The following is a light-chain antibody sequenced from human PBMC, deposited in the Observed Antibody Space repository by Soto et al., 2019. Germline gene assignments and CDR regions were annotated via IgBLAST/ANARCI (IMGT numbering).Light chain of an antibody. CDR3: CSYAGSYSWV. V-gene: IGLV2-11*01. J-gene: IGLJ3*02. CDR1: ISDVGGYNY. CDR2: DVT. Sequence: QSALTQPRSVSGSPGQSVTISCTGTISDVGGYNYVSWYQQHPGKAPKLIIYDVTKRPSGVPDRFSGSKSDNTASLTISGLQAEDEADYYCCSYAGSYSWVFGGGTKLTVL.